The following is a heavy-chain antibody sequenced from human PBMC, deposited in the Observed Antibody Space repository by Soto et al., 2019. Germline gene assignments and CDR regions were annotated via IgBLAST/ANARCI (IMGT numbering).Heavy chain of an antibody. Sequence: PSETLSLTCTISGGSISSSSCYWGWIRQPPGKGLEWIGNIYYSGSTYYNPSLKSRVTISVDTSKSQFSLKLTSVTAADTAVYYCASYRQWLVQGFDYWGHGTLVTVSS. J-gene: IGHJ4*01. CDR2: IYYSGST. CDR3: ASYRQWLVQGFDY. V-gene: IGHV4-39*01. CDR1: GGSISSSSCY. D-gene: IGHD6-19*01.